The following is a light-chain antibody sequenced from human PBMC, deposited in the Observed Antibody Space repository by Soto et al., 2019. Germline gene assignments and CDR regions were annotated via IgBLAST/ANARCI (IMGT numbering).Light chain of an antibody. CDR1: QSVRSN. J-gene: IGKJ5*01. CDR3: QQYNNWNTIT. V-gene: IGKV3-15*01. Sequence: VLPLPPAPPLLSPGEIATLSCRASQSVRSNLAWYQQKPGQSPRLLIYGASTRATGIPARFSGSGSGTEFTLTISSLQSEDFAVYYCQQYNNWNTITFAQGTRLEIK. CDR2: GAS.